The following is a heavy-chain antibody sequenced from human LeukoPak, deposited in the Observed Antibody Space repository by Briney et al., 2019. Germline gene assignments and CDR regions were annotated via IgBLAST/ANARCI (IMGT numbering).Heavy chain of an antibody. CDR3: APRRYSSGWYER. V-gene: IGHV4-34*01. CDR2: INHSGST. Sequence: PSETPSLTCAVYGGSFSGYYWSWIRQPPGKGLEWIGEINHSGSTNYNPSLKSRVTISVDTSKNQFSLKLSSVTAADTAVYYCAPRRYSSGWYERWGQGTLVTVSS. CDR1: GGSFSGYY. J-gene: IGHJ4*02. D-gene: IGHD6-19*01.